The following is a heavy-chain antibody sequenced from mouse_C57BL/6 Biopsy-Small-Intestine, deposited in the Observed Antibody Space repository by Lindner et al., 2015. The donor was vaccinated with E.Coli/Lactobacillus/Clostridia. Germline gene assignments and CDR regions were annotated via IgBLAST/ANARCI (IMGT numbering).Heavy chain of an antibody. CDR3: ARWGYDGYRLAY. D-gene: IGHD2-3*01. V-gene: IGHV14-3*01. CDR1: GFNIEDDY. Sequence: VQLQESGAELVRPGASVKLSCTASGFNIEDDYIHWVKQRPEQGLEWIGRIDPANGNTKYAPKFQDKATITADASSNTAYLQLSGLTSEDTAVYYCARWGYDGYRLAYWGQGTTLTVSS. CDR2: IDPANGNT. J-gene: IGHJ2*01.